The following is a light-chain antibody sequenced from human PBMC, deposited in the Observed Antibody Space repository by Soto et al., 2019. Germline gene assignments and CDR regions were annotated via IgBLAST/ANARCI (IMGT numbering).Light chain of an antibody. CDR1: GSDIGSYNY. V-gene: IGLV2-14*03. CDR2: DVT. Sequence: ALTQPASVSGSPGQSITISCTGTGSDIGSYNYVSWYQHHPGKVPKFIIYDVTNRPSGVSDRFSGSKSGNTASLTISGLQAEDEADYYCNSYTSASTYVFGAGTKVTVL. J-gene: IGLJ1*01. CDR3: NSYTSASTYV.